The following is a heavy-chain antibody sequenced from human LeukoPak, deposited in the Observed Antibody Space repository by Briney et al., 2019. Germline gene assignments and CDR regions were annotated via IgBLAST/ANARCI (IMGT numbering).Heavy chain of an antibody. CDR3: AKGAYDYIEMGYFDY. CDR1: GFTFSSYA. Sequence: GGSLRLSCAASGFTFSSYAMSWVRQAPGKGLEWVSGISGSGSSTYYADSVKGRFTISRDSSKNTLYLQMNSLRAEDMAVYYCAKGAYDYIEMGYFDYWGQGTLVTVSS. J-gene: IGHJ4*02. CDR2: ISGSGSST. D-gene: IGHD5-12*01. V-gene: IGHV3-23*01.